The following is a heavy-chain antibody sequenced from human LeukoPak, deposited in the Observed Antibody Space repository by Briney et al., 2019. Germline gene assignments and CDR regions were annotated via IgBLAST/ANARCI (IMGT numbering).Heavy chain of an antibody. V-gene: IGHV1-18*01. J-gene: IGHJ3*02. D-gene: IGHD4-17*01. CDR2: ISAYNSNT. CDR1: GYTFSSYG. Sequence: GASVKVSCKASGYTFSSYGISWGRQAPGQGLEWLGWISAYNSNTNYAQKVQGRVSMSTDTSTSIAYMELRSLRSDDTAVYYCARDYGDYGFDAFDIWGQGTMITVSS. CDR3: ARDYGDYGFDAFDI.